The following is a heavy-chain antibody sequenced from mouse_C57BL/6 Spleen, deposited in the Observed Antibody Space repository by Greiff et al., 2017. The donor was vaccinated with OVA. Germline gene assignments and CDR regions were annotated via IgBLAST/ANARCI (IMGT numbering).Heavy chain of an antibody. CDR1: GYSITSGYY. D-gene: IGHD2-4*01. V-gene: IGHV3-6*01. J-gene: IGHJ4*01. Sequence: DVKLQESGPGLVKPSQSLSLTCSVTGYSITSGYYWNWIRQFPGNKLEWMGYISYDGSNNYNPSLKNRISITRDTSKNQFFLKLNSVTTEDTATYYCARVDYDGGGAMDYWGQGTSVTVSS. CDR3: ARVDYDGGGAMDY. CDR2: ISYDGSN.